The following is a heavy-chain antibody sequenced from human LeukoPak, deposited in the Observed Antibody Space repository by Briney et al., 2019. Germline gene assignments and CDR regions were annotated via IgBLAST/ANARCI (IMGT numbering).Heavy chain of an antibody. Sequence: ASVKVSCKASGYSFNDYSMHWVRQAPGQGLEWMGRINSNSGGTSYVQNFQGRVTMTRDTSINTAYMELSGLTSGDTAVYYCARGGSGSGYLYYFDYWGQGTLVSVSS. J-gene: IGHJ4*02. D-gene: IGHD3-10*01. V-gene: IGHV1-2*06. CDR3: ARGGSGSGYLYYFDY. CDR2: INSNSGGT. CDR1: GYSFNDYS.